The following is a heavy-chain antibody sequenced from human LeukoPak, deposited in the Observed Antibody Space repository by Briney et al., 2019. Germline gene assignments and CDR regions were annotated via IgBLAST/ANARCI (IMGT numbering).Heavy chain of an antibody. CDR3: ARSLRFLESLLLGYHYRMDV. J-gene: IGHJ6*02. CDR1: GYTFTSYD. V-gene: IGHV1-8*01. CDR2: MNPNSGNT. D-gene: IGHD3-3*01. Sequence: ASVKVSCKASGYTFTSYDINWVRQATGQGLEWMGWMNPNSGNTGYAQKFQGRVTMTRNTSISTAYMELSSLRSEDTAVYYCARSLRFLESLLLGYHYRMDVWGQGTTVTVSS.